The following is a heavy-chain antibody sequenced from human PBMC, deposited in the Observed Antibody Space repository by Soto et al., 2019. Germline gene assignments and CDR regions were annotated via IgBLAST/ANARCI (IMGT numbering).Heavy chain of an antibody. D-gene: IGHD4-17*01. J-gene: IGHJ6*02. CDR3: ARVRMTTFYYYVMDV. CDR1: GGSFSAYY. V-gene: IGHV4-34*01. CDR2: INHSGST. Sequence: QVQLQQWGAGLLKPSETLSLTCGVYGGSFSAYYFSWIRQPPGKGLEWIGEINHSGSTNYNPSLKGRVTISVDTSKNRFSLTLSAVTAADTAVYYCARVRMTTFYYYVMDVCDQGTTVIVS.